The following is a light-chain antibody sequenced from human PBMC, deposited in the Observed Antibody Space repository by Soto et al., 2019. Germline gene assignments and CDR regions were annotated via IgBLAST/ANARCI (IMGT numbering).Light chain of an antibody. CDR3: HQRQSWPRT. CDR1: QYINTR. V-gene: IGKV3-11*01. Sequence: DIVLTQSPATLSSFPRCRRTLPCMASQYINTRLAWYQHRPGQSPRVLIYQTSIRAAGIPARFSGSGSGTDFTLTISDVQTEDFALYYCHQRQSWPRTFGQGTKVDIK. J-gene: IGKJ1*01. CDR2: QTS.